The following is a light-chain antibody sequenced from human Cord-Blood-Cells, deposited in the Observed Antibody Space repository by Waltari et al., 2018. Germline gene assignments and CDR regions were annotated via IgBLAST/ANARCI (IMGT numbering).Light chain of an antibody. CDR1: SFTFGAAYV. J-gene: IGLJ1*01. V-gene: IGLV1-40*02. CDR2: GNS. CDR3: QSYDSSLSGYV. Sequence: LTHPHACPWGTGNGVPISRTAASFTFGAAYVVHMYQQLPVTAPKLLIYGNSNRPSGVPDRFSGSKSGTSASLAISGLQAEDEADYYCQSYDSSLSGYVFGTGTKVTVL.